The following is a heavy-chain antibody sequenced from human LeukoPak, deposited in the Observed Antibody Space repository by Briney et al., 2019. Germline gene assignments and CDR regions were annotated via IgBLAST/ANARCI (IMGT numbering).Heavy chain of an antibody. CDR1: GYTFTSYG. V-gene: IGHV1-18*01. D-gene: IGHD2-2*01. CDR2: ISAYNGNT. CDR3: ARGSIVVVPAADLDY. Sequence: GASVKVSCKASGYTFTSYGISWVRQAPGQGLEWMGWISAYNGNTNYAQKLQGRVTMTTDTSTSTAYMELRSLRSDDTAVYYCARGSIVVVPAADLDYWGQGTLVTVSS. J-gene: IGHJ4*02.